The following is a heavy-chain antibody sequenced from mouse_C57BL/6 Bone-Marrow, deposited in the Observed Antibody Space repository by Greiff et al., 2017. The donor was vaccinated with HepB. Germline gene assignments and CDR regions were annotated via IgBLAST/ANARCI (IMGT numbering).Heavy chain of an antibody. V-gene: IGHV10-3*01. CDR1: GFTFNTYA. CDR3: VRGYDYDVGYYYAMDY. D-gene: IGHD2-4*01. Sequence: EVHLVESGGGLVQPKGSLKLSCAASGFTFNTYAMHWVRQAPGKGLEWVARIRSKSSNYATYYADSVKDRFTISRDDSQSMLYLQMNNLKTEDTAMYYCVRGYDYDVGYYYAMDYWGQGTSVTVSS. CDR2: IRSKSSNYAT. J-gene: IGHJ4*01.